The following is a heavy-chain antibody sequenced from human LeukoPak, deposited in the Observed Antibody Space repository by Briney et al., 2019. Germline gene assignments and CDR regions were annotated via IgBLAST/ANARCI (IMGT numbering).Heavy chain of an antibody. Sequence: ASVKVSCKASGYTFTGYYMHWVRQAPGQGLEWMGWINPNSGGTNYAQKFQGRVTMTRDTSITTGNMELNRLTSDDTAVYYCARAYEYGWFDPWGQGTLVTVSS. CDR2: INPNSGGT. J-gene: IGHJ5*02. D-gene: IGHD3-16*01. CDR3: ARAYEYGWFDP. CDR1: GYTFTGYY. V-gene: IGHV1-2*02.